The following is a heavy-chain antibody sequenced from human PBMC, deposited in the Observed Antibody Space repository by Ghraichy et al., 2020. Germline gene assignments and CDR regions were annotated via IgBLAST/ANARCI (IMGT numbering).Heavy chain of an antibody. V-gene: IGHV4-34*01. CDR3: ARGPRVAYDILTGRVGFDP. Sequence: SETLSLTCAVYGGSFSGYYWSWIRQPPGKGLEWIGEINHSGSTNYNPSLKSRVTISVDTSKNQFSLKLSSVTAADTAVYYCARGPRVAYDILTGRVGFDPWGQGTLVTVSS. CDR2: INHSGST. J-gene: IGHJ5*02. D-gene: IGHD3-9*01. CDR1: GGSFSGYY.